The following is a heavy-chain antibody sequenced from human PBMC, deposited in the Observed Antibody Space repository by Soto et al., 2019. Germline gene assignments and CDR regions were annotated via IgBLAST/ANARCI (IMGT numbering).Heavy chain of an antibody. Sequence: GGSLRLSCAASGFTFSSYAMHCVRQAPGKGLEWVAVISYDGSNKYYADSVKGRFTISRDNSKNTLYLQMNSLRAEDTAVYYCARDREVVTPYYFDYWGQGTLVTVS. CDR1: GFTFSSYA. CDR3: ARDREVVTPYYFDY. D-gene: IGHD2-21*02. J-gene: IGHJ4*02. V-gene: IGHV3-30-3*01. CDR2: ISYDGSNK.